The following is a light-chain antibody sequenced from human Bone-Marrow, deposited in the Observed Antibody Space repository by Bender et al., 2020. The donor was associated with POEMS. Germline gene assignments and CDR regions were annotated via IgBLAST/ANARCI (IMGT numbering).Light chain of an antibody. CDR1: SSDVGGYNY. Sequence: QSALTQPRSVSGSPGQSVTISCTGTSSDVGGYNYVSWYQHNPGKAPKLMIFEVNWRPSGVPDRFSGSKSGNTASLTISGLQADDEADYYCCSYAGNPYVFGTATKVTVL. V-gene: IGLV2-11*01. CDR3: CSYAGNPYV. CDR2: EVN. J-gene: IGLJ1*01.